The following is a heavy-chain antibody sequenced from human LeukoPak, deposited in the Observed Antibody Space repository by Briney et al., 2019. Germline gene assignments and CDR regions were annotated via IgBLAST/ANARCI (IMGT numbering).Heavy chain of an antibody. CDR2: INPSGGST. V-gene: IGHV1-46*01. CDR3: ARDLTVTIPAEGY. D-gene: IGHD4-17*01. CDR1: GYTFTSYY. J-gene: IGHJ4*02. Sequence: ASVKVSCKASGYTFTSYYMHWVRQAPGQGLEWMGIINPSGGSTSYAQKFQGRVTMTRDMSTSTVYMELSSLRSDDTAVYYCARDLTVTIPAEGYWGQGTLVTVSS.